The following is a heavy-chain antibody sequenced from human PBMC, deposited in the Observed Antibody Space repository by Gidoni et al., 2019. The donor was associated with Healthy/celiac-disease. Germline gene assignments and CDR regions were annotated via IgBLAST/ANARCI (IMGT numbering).Heavy chain of an antibody. CDR3: ARDRDSSSWYAFDI. D-gene: IGHD6-13*01. CDR2: ISSNGGTT. J-gene: IGHJ3*02. Sequence: EVQLVESGGGLVQPGGSLRLSCAASGFPFSSYAMHWVLQAPGKGLEYVSAISSNGGTTYYANSVKGRFTISRDNSKNTLYLQMGSLRAEDMAVYSCARDRDSSSWYAFDIWGQGTMVTVSS. V-gene: IGHV3-64*01. CDR1: GFPFSSYA.